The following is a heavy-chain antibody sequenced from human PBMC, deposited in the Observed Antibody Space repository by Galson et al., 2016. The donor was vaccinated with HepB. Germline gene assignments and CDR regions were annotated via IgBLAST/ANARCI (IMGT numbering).Heavy chain of an antibody. Sequence: SLRLSCAASGFTFSTYYMDWVRPAPGKGLEWVGRIKHKDNSYATEYGASVKGRFTISRDDSEESLYLQMNSLKTEDTAIYFCARDNWGLDVWGQGTTVAVSS. J-gene: IGHJ6*02. CDR2: IKHKDNSYAT. D-gene: IGHD1-20*01. V-gene: IGHV3-72*01. CDR3: ARDNWGLDV. CDR1: GFTFSTYY.